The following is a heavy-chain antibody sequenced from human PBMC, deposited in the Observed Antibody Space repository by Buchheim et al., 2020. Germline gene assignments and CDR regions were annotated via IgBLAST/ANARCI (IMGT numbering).Heavy chain of an antibody. D-gene: IGHD3-10*01. CDR1: EFTIRGAA. CDR2: IRSKPNGYAT. CDR3: ARERITMVQGVIMGWFDP. V-gene: IGHV3-73*02. Sequence: EVKLVESGGGLVQPGGSLKLSCAASEFTIRGAAMHWVRQASGTGLEWVGRIRSKPNGYATVYAASVKGRFTISRDTSKNTLYLQMNSQRAEDTAVYYCARERITMVQGVIMGWFDPWGQGTL. J-gene: IGHJ5*02.